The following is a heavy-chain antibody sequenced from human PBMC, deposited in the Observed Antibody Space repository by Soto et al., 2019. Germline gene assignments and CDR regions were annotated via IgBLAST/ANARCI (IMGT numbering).Heavy chain of an antibody. J-gene: IGHJ4*02. Sequence: PGESLKISCKGSGYSFINYWINWXRQMPDKGLEWMGRIDPRDSYNNYSPSFQGHVTISIDKSINTAYLQWSSLKASDTAIYYCVRQSMVAARNSPSYLDLWGQGILVTVSS. CDR1: GYSFINYW. CDR3: VRQSMVAARNSPSYLDL. CDR2: IDPRDSYN. V-gene: IGHV5-10-1*01. D-gene: IGHD3-10*01.